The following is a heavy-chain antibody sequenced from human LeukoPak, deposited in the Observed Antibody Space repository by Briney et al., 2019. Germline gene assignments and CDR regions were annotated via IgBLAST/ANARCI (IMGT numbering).Heavy chain of an antibody. J-gene: IGHJ6*03. Sequence: HGASVKVSCKASGYNFTGYYLHWVRQAPGQGLEWMGWINPNTGGTNYAQKFQGRVTMTRDTSISTAYMELSRLRSDDTAVYYCARFYSGYGNYYYYMDVWGKGTTVTVSS. CDR2: INPNTGGT. CDR1: GYNFTGYY. V-gene: IGHV1-2*02. CDR3: ARFYSGYGNYYYYMDV. D-gene: IGHD5-12*01.